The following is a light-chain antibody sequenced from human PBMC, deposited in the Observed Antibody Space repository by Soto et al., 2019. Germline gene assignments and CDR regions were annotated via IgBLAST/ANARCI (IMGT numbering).Light chain of an antibody. CDR2: EVS. CDR1: SSDVGGYNY. Sequence: QSALTQPASVSGSPGQSITISCTGTSSDVGGYNYVSWYQQHPGKAPKLMIYEVSNRPSGVSNRFSGSKSGNMASLTISGLQAEDEGDYYCSSYTSSSTLVFGGGTKLTVL. V-gene: IGLV2-14*01. J-gene: IGLJ3*02. CDR3: SSYTSSSTLV.